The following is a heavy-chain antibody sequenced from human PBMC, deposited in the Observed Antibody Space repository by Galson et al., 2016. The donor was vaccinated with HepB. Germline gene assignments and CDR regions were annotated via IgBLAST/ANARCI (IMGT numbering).Heavy chain of an antibody. D-gene: IGHD2-21*01. CDR1: GFTVSNNY. Sequence: SLRLSCAASGFTVSNNYMSWVRQAPVKGLDWVSVICSGGSPHYADSVKGRFTTSRDSSKSTRYLQMNCLRAEDTAVYYWASGPPANSTWGQGTLVTVSS. J-gene: IGHJ5*02. CDR3: ASGPPANST. V-gene: IGHV3-66*01. CDR2: ICSGGSP.